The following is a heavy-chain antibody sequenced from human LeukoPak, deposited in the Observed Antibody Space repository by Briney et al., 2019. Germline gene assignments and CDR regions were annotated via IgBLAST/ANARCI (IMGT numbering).Heavy chain of an antibody. D-gene: IGHD6-6*01. V-gene: IGHV1-2*02. CDR1: GYTFTGYY. Sequence: GASVKVSCKASGYTFTGYYMHWVRQAPGQGLEWMGWINPNSGGTNYAQKFQGRVTMTRDTSISTAYMELSRLRSDDTAVYYCARDMYSSSFPPFDYWGQGTPVTVSS. CDR2: INPNSGGT. CDR3: ARDMYSSSFPPFDY. J-gene: IGHJ4*02.